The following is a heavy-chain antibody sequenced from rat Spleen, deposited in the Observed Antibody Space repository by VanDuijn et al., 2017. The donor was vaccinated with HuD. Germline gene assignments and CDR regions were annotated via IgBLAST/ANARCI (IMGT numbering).Heavy chain of an antibody. CDR3: TRGAEAY. V-gene: IGHV5S23*01. Sequence: EVQLVESGGGLVQPGRSLKLSCAASGFTFSNYDMAWVRQATTQGLECAASISTGGSSTYYPDSVKGRFTISRDNAKSPLFLQMNSLRSEDTATYFCTRGAEAYWGQGVMVTVSS. J-gene: IGHJ2*01. CDR1: GFTFSNYD. CDR2: ISTGGSST. D-gene: IGHD1-11*01.